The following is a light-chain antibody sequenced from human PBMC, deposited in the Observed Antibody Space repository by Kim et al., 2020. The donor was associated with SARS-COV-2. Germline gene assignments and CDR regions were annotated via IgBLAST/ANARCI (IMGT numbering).Light chain of an antibody. CDR1: SDIVGNQG. V-gene: IGLV10-54*02. J-gene: IGLJ3*02. CDR3: SALDSSLSGV. Sequence: LRQTAKLTCTGNSDIVGNQGAAWLQQHQGHPPKLLSYRNNNRPSGISERFSASRSGNTASLTITGLQPEDEADYYCSALDSSLSGVFGGGTQLTVL. CDR2: RNN.